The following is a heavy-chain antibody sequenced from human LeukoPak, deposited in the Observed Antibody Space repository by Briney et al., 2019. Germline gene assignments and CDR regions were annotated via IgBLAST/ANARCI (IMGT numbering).Heavy chain of an antibody. CDR2: ISSSSSYI. CDR1: GFTFSSYS. Sequence: GGSLRLSCAASGFTFSSYSMNWVRQAPGKGLEWVSSISSSSSYIYYADSVKGRFTISRDNAKNSLYLQMNSLRAEDTAVYYCARAPEDTYYYDSSGYYNLGFDYWGQGTLVTVSS. J-gene: IGHJ4*02. D-gene: IGHD3-22*01. V-gene: IGHV3-21*01. CDR3: ARAPEDTYYYDSSGYYNLGFDY.